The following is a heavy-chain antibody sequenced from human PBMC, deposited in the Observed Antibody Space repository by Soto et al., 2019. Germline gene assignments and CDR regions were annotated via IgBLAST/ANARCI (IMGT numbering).Heavy chain of an antibody. D-gene: IGHD7-27*01. CDR2: VYHSGST. Sequence: QVQLQESGPGLVKPSETLSLTCSVSGGSISSDYWIWIRQSPGKGLEWIGYVYHSGSTNYNPSLKSRVTISVDTSKNQSSPKMSSVTAADTAVYYCASAPNWRYLDYWGQGTLVTVSS. CDR3: ASAPNWRYLDY. CDR1: GGSISSDY. V-gene: IGHV4-59*01. J-gene: IGHJ4*02.